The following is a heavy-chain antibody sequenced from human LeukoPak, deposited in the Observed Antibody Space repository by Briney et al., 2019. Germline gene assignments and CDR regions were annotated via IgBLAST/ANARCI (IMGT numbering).Heavy chain of an antibody. D-gene: IGHD2-21*02. Sequence: ASVKVSCKTSGYSFTSFGIIWVRQAPGEGLEWVGWISGYSGSTEYAQKFQGRVNLTIDRSTTIAYMDLNSLRSDDTATYYCARGLLPSPMDSWGQGTLVTVSS. J-gene: IGHJ4*02. V-gene: IGHV1-18*01. CDR1: GYSFTSFG. CDR2: ISGYSGST. CDR3: ARGLLPSPMDS.